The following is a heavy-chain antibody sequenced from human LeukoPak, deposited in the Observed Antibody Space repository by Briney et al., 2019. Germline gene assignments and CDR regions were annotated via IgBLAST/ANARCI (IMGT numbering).Heavy chain of an antibody. J-gene: IGHJ4*02. CDR2: IIPIFGTA. V-gene: IGHV1-69*13. CDR1: GGTFGSYA. CDR3: ARENVLGALLSGTTSTKKYYFDY. Sequence: SVKVSCKASGGTFGSYAISWVRQAPGQGLEWMGGIIPIFGTANYAQKFQGRVTITADESTSTAYMELSSLRSEDTAVYYCARENVLGALLSGTTSTKKYYFDYWGQGTLVTVSS. D-gene: IGHD1-7*01.